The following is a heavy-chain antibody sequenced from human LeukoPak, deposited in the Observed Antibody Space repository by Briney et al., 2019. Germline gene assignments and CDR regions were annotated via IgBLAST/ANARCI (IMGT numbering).Heavy chain of an antibody. D-gene: IGHD6-19*01. V-gene: IGHV3-30-3*01. J-gene: IGHJ6*02. CDR2: ISYDGSNK. Sequence: GGSLRLSCAASGFTFSSYAMHWVRQAPGKGLEWVAVISYDGSNKYYADSVKGRFTISRDNSKNTLYLQMNSLRAEDTAVYYCARAPWYSSGWYYYYGMDVWGQGTTVTVSS. CDR3: ARAPWYSSGWYYYYGMDV. CDR1: GFTFSSYA.